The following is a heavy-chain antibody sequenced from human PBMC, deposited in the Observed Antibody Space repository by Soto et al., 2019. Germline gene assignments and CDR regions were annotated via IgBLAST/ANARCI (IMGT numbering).Heavy chain of an antibody. CDR1: GGSISSGGYS. V-gene: IGHV4-30-2*01. J-gene: IGHJ5*02. Sequence: QLQLQESGSGLVKPSQTLSLTCAVSGGSISSGGYSWSWIRQPPGKGLEWIGYIYHSGSTYYNPSLKSRVTISVDRSKNQFSLKLSSVTAADTAVYYCARGAGDYGDYVNWFDPWGQGTLVTVSS. CDR2: IYHSGST. D-gene: IGHD4-17*01. CDR3: ARGAGDYGDYVNWFDP.